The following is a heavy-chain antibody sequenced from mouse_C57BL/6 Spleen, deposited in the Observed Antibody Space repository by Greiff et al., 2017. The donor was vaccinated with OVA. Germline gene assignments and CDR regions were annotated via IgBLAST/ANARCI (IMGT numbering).Heavy chain of an antibody. Sequence: VQLQQSGPELVKPGASVKISCKASGYAFSSSWMNWVKQRPGKGLEWIGRIYPGDGDTNYNGKFKGKATLTADKSSSTAYMQLSSLTSEDSAVYFCARRTWSKSSFDYWGQGTTLTVSS. D-gene: IGHD2-5*01. CDR2: IYPGDGDT. CDR1: GYAFSSSW. CDR3: ARRTWSKSSFDY. J-gene: IGHJ2*01. V-gene: IGHV1-82*01.